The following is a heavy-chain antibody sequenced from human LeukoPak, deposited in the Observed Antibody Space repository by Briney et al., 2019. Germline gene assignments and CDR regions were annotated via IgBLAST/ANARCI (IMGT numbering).Heavy chain of an antibody. CDR3: ARGRPLLYSSGWSSDY. Sequence: GGSLRLSCEASGLSLSNYPMHWVRQAPGKGLEWVSSISSSSNYIYYADSVKGRFTISRDNAKNSLYLQANSLRAEDTAVYYCARGRPLLYSSGWSSDYWGQGALVTVSS. V-gene: IGHV3-21*01. CDR2: ISSSSNYI. D-gene: IGHD6-19*01. J-gene: IGHJ4*02. CDR1: GLSLSNYP.